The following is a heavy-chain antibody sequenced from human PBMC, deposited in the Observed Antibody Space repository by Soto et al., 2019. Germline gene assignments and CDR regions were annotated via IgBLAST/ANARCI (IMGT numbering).Heavy chain of an antibody. V-gene: IGHV1-69*01. CDR3: ARGRGGAYCGGDCYPYFDY. CDR1: GGTFSSYA. D-gene: IGHD2-21*02. Sequence: QVQLVQSGAEVKKPGSSVKVSCKASGGTFSSYAISWVRQAPGQGLEWMGGIIPIFGTANYAQKFQGRGTITADESTSTAYMELSSLRSEDTAVYYCARGRGGAYCGGDCYPYFDYWGQGTLVTVSS. J-gene: IGHJ4*02. CDR2: IIPIFGTA.